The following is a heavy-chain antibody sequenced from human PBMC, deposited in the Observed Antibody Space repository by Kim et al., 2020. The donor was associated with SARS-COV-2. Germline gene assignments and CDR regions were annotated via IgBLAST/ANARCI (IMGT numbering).Heavy chain of an antibody. D-gene: IGHD3-10*01. CDR2: IIGDGGSP. CDR3: AKDIGLLWFGELLLSPYYYGMDV. V-gene: IGHV3-43*02. Sequence: GGSLRLSCAASGFTFDDYAMHWVRQAPGKGLEWVPLIIGDGGSPYYANPLKGRFTISRDNSKNSLYLQMNSLRTEDTALYYCAKDIGLLWFGELLLSPYYYGMDVWGQGTTVTVSS. J-gene: IGHJ6*02. CDR1: GFTFDDYA.